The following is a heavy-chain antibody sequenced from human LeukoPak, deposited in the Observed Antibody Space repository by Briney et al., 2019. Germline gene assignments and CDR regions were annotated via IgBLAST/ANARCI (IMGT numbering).Heavy chain of an antibody. J-gene: IGHJ6*03. D-gene: IGHD3-10*01. V-gene: IGHV3-20*04. CDR1: GFTFDDYG. CDR3: ARAYGSGNYLYSMDV. Sequence: GGSLRLSCAASGFTFDDYGMSWVRQAPGKGLEWVSGINWNGYSTGYADSVKGRFTISRDNAKNSLYLQMNSLRGEDTALYYCARAYGSGNYLYSMDVWGKGTTVTVSS. CDR2: INWNGYST.